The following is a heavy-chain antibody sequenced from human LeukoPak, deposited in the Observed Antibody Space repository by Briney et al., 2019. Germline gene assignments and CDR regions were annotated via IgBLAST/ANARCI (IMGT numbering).Heavy chain of an antibody. J-gene: IGHJ4*02. V-gene: IGHV4-39*01. CDR1: GGSISSSSYY. D-gene: IGHD3-10*01. Sequence: KPSATLSVTCTVSGGSISSSSYYWGWIRQPPGKGLEWIGSIYYSGSTYYNPSLKSRVTISVDTSKNQFSLKLSSVTAADTAVYYCASYPYYYGSGRENFDYWGQGTLVTVSS. CDR3: ASYPYYYGSGRENFDY. CDR2: IYYSGST.